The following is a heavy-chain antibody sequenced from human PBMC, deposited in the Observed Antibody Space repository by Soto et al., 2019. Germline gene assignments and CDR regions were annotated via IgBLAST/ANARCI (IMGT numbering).Heavy chain of an antibody. J-gene: IGHJ6*02. CDR3: SGCSGGACHKNYGMDV. V-gene: IGHV3-21*01. D-gene: IGHD2-15*01. CDR1: GFTFSSCT. CDR2: ISPSTSHI. Sequence: EVHLVESGGGLVKPGGSLRLSCAVSGFTFSSCTMNWVRQAPGKGLEWVSSISPSTSHIYYADSVKGRFTISRDNAKISPCLQMNSLRAEDTAVYYCSGCSGGACHKNYGMDVWGQGTTVTVSS.